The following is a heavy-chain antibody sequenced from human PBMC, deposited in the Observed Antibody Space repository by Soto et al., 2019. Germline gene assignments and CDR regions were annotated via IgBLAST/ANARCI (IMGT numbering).Heavy chain of an antibody. Sequence: GSLRLSCAASGFTFSSYNMNWVRQAPGKGLEWVSPISSSSGYIYYADSVKGRFTISRDNAKNSLYLQMNSLRAEDTAVYYCARGGFGDYYYGMDVWGQGTTVTVSS. CDR1: GFTFSSYN. CDR3: ARGGFGDYYYGMDV. J-gene: IGHJ6*02. V-gene: IGHV3-21*06. D-gene: IGHD3-10*01. CDR2: ISSSSGYI.